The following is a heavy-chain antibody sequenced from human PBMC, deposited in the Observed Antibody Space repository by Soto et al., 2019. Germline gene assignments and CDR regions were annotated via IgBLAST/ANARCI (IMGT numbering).Heavy chain of an antibody. CDR3: ARDLGYYESSGYFDY. CDR1: GFTFSDYY. D-gene: IGHD3-22*01. CDR2: IGSSDNII. V-gene: IGHV3-11*01. Sequence: LRLSCAASGFTFSDYYMSWIRQAPGKGLEWVSYIGSSDNIIYYADSVKGRFTISRDNAKNSLYLQMNSLRAEDTAVYYCARDLGYYESSGYFDYWGQGTLVTVSS. J-gene: IGHJ4*02.